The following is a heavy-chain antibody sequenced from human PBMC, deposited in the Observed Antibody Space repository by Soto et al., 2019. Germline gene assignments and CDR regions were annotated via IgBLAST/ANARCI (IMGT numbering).Heavy chain of an antibody. CDR3: ATAGDYCSGGKCDLREWFDP. Sequence: QVQLRESGPGLVRPSETLSLTCTVSGGSISSGQAYWSWIRQRPGKGLEWIGDIHHNGNTDYNPSLQSRLITSVDTSKNQFSMNLRSVTAADTAVYYCATAGDYCSGGKCDLREWFDPWCSGNLVTVSS. CDR2: IHHNGNT. D-gene: IGHD2-15*01. CDR1: GGSISSGQAY. J-gene: IGHJ5*02. V-gene: IGHV4-31*03.